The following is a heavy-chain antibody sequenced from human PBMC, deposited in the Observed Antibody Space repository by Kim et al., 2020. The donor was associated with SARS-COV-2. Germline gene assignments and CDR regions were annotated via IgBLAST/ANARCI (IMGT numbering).Heavy chain of an antibody. CDR1: GFTFSSYS. CDR2: ISSSSSYI. Sequence: GGSLRLSCAASGFTFSSYSMNWVRQAPGKGLEWVSSISSSSSYIYYADSVKGRFTISRDNAKNSLYLQMNSLRAEDTAVYYCARDRGYMEQLVGYYYYYYGMDVWGQGTTVTVSS. CDR3: ARDRGYMEQLVGYYYYYYGMDV. V-gene: IGHV3-21*01. J-gene: IGHJ6*02. D-gene: IGHD6-6*01.